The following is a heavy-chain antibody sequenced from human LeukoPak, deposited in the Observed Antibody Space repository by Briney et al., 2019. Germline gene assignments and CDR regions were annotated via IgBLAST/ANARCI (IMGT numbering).Heavy chain of an antibody. J-gene: IGHJ3*02. V-gene: IGHV4-59*08. D-gene: IGHD3-22*01. Sequence: SETLSLTCTVSGGSISSYYWSWIRQPPGKGLEWIGYIYYSGSTNYNLSLKSRVTISVDTSKNQLSLKLSSVTAADTAVYYCARTLNYYGSSYTEALGAFDIWGQGTMVTVSS. CDR3: ARTLNYYGSSYTEALGAFDI. CDR2: IYYSGST. CDR1: GGSISSYY.